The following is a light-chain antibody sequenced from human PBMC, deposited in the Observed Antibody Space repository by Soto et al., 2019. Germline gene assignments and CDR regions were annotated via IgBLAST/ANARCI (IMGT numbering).Light chain of an antibody. V-gene: IGKV1-5*03. CDR2: RAS. CDR3: SKYSTYWT. Sequence: DIQMTQSPSYLSASVGDRVTITCRASQSISDWVAWYQLKPGKAPKLLIYRASSLQSGVPSRFSGGASGTVFTLTISSLQPDDSATYYCSKYSTYWTFGQGTKVELK. CDR1: QSISDW. J-gene: IGKJ1*01.